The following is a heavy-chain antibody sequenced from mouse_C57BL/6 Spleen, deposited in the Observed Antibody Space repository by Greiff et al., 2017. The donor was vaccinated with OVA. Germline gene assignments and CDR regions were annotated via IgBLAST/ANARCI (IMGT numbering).Heavy chain of an antibody. J-gene: IGHJ1*03. CDR3: ARSNDRAGLDV. CDR1: GYNFTGYW. D-gene: IGHD2-2*01. V-gene: IGHV1-69*01. Sequence: VQLQQPGAELVMPGASVKLSCTASGYNFTGYWMHWVKQRTGQGLEWIGEIDPSDGYTKYNQKFQGKATITVDKSSNTAYMQLSSLTSEDSAVYYCARSNDRAGLDVWGTGTTVTVSA. CDR2: IDPSDGYT.